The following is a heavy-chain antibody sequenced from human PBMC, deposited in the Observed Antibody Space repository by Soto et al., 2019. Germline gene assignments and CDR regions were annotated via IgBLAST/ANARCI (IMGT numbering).Heavy chain of an antibody. CDR1: GGSFSGYY. D-gene: IGHD6-19*01. CDR2: INHSGST. J-gene: IGHJ1*01. Sequence: LSLTCAVYGGSFSGYYWSWIRQPPGKGLEWIGEINHSGSTNYNPSLKSRVTISVDTSKNQFSLKLSSVTAADTAVYYCARGGRLADFQHWGQGTLVTVSS. V-gene: IGHV4-34*01. CDR3: ARGGRLADFQH.